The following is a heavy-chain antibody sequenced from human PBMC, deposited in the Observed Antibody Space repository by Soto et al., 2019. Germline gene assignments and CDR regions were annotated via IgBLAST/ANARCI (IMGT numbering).Heavy chain of an antibody. CDR2: IDPSDSQT. CDR3: ARQIYDSDTGPNFQYYFDS. V-gene: IGHV5-10-1*01. J-gene: IGHJ4*02. D-gene: IGHD3-22*01. CDR1: AYRFAGYW. Sequence: GESLKISCKGSAYRFAGYWITWVRQKPGKGLEWMGRIDPSDSQTYYSPSFRGHVTISVTKSITTVFLQWSSLRASDTAMYYCARQIYDSDTGPNFQYYFDSWGQGTPVTVSS.